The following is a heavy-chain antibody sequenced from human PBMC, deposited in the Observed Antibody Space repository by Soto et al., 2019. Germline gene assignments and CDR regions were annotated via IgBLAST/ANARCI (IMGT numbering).Heavy chain of an antibody. CDR2: ISGSGGST. J-gene: IGHJ4*02. CDR1: GFTVSSNY. D-gene: IGHD3-22*01. CDR3: AKPPYYYDSSELLDY. Sequence: EVQLVESGGGLIQPGGSLRLSCAASGFTVSSNYMSWVRQAPGKGLEWVSVISGSGGSTYYADSVKGRFTISRDNSKNTLYLQMNSLRAEDTAVYYCAKPPYYYDSSELLDYWGQGTLVTVSS. V-gene: IGHV3-23*04.